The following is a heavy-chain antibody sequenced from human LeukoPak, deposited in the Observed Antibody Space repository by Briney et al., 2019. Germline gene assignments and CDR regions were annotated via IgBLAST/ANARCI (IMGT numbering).Heavy chain of an antibody. CDR2: ISGSGGST. CDR1: GFTFSSYA. Sequence: GGSLRLSCAASGFTFSSYAMSWVRQAPGKGLEWVSAISGSGGSTYYSDSVKGRFTISRDNSKNTLYLQMNSLRAEDTAVYYCAKGAILWFGELLGDFDYWGQGTLVTVSS. V-gene: IGHV3-23*01. J-gene: IGHJ4*02. CDR3: AKGAILWFGELLGDFDY. D-gene: IGHD3-10*01.